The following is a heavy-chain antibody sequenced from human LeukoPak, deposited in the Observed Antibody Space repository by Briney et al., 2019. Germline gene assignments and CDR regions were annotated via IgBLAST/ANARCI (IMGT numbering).Heavy chain of an antibody. Sequence: PSETLSLTCTVSGGSITTFYWGWIRQPPGKGLEWIGNIYYSGTTYYNPSLKNRVTISIDTSKNQFSLKLTSVTAADTALYFCARDSHYSTSSNYYYYYMNVWGKGTTVTVSS. J-gene: IGHJ6*03. D-gene: IGHD6-6*01. CDR1: GGSITTFY. CDR3: ARDSHYSTSSNYYYYYMNV. CDR2: IYYSGTT. V-gene: IGHV4-39*07.